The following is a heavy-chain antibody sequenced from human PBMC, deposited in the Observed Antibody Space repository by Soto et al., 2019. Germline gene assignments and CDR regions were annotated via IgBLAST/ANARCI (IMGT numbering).Heavy chain of an antibody. CDR1: CDSIISSDFY. Sequence: SETLSLTCTFSCDSIISSDFYWGWVRQPPGKGLEWIGSIFYLGSSYYNPSLKSRVTMSVDTSKNQFSLRLRSVTAADTALYFCARHSLALRKNNWFDPWGQGIMVTVSS. CDR3: ARHSLALRKNNWFDP. J-gene: IGHJ5*02. D-gene: IGHD3-3*02. V-gene: IGHV4-39*01. CDR2: IFYLGSS.